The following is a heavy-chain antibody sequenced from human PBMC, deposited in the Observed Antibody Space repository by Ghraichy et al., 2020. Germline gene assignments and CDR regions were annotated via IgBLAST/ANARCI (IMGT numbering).Heavy chain of an antibody. CDR3: ARAPPYSSVPPLPFDY. V-gene: IGHV6-1*01. D-gene: IGHD6-25*01. CDR1: GDSVSSNSAA. CDR2: TYYRSKWYN. Sequence: SQTLSLTCAISGDSVSSNSAAWNWIRQSPSRGLEWLGRTYYRSKWYNDYAVSVKSRITINPDTSKNQFSLQLNSVTPEDTAVYYCARAPPYSSVPPLPFDYWGQGTLVTVSS. J-gene: IGHJ4*02.